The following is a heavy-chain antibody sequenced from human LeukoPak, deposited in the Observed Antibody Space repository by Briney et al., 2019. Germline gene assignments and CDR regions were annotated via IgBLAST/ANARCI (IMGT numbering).Heavy chain of an antibody. CDR1: GGSISSGGYY. D-gene: IGHD1-1*01. CDR2: IYYSGST. J-gene: IGHJ6*03. V-gene: IGHV4-31*03. Sequence: SETLSLTCTVSGGSISSGGYYWSWIRQHPGKGLEWIGYIYYSGSTYHNPSLKSRVTISVDTSKNQFSLKLSSVTAADTDVYYCARGRGLTSTGYYYYYMDVWGKGTTVTVSS. CDR3: ARGRGLTSTGYYYYYMDV.